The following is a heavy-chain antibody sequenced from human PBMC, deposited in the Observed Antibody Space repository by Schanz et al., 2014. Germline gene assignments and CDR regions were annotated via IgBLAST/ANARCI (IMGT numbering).Heavy chain of an antibody. V-gene: IGHV3-53*01. J-gene: IGHJ3*02. CDR1: GFTVSNSY. D-gene: IGHD3-10*01. CDR3: VREDMVRGIRAFDI. Sequence: DVQLVDSGGGLVQPGGSLRLSCAASGFTVSNSYIHWVRQAPGKGLEWVSTIYSSGSTYYADSVRGRFTISRDNSKNTLYLQMNSLRAEDTAVYYCVREDMVRGIRAFDIWGQGTMVTVSS. CDR2: IYSSGST.